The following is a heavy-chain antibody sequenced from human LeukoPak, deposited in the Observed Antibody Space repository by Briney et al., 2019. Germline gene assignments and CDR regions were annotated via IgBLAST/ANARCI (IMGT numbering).Heavy chain of an antibody. CDR2: ISGSGGST. J-gene: IGHJ4*02. CDR1: GFTFSSYA. CDR3: AKLGCSSTSCYGGIDY. D-gene: IGHD2-2*01. V-gene: IGHV3-23*01. Sequence: GGSLRLSCAASGFTFSSYALSWVRQAPGKGLEWVSAISGSGGSTYYADSVKGRFTISRDNSKNTLYLQMNSLRAEDTAVYYCAKLGCSSTSCYGGIDYWGQGTLVTVSS.